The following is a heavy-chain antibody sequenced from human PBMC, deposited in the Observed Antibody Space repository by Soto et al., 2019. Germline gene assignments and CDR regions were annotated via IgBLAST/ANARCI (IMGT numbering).Heavy chain of an antibody. J-gene: IGHJ4*02. Sequence: GGSLRLSCAASGFTFSSFGMTWVRQAPGKGLEWVSSINDSGDTYYGDSVKGRFTVSRDNSKNTLYLQMNSLSAEDTAVYYCAKRVAYSSSSASFDYCCQGALVTV. CDR2: INDSGDT. CDR1: GFTFSSFG. CDR3: AKRVAYSSSSASFDY. D-gene: IGHD6-6*01. V-gene: IGHV3-23*01.